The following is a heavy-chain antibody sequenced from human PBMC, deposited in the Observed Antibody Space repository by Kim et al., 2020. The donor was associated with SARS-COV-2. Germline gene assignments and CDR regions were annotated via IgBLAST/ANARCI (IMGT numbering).Heavy chain of an antibody. V-gene: IGHV4-59*01. CDR2: T. Sequence: TNYNPSLKSRVTPSVDTSKNQFSLKLSSVTAADTAVYYCAREDWNYVFDYWGQGTLVTVSS. D-gene: IGHD1-7*01. CDR3: AREDWNYVFDY. J-gene: IGHJ4*02.